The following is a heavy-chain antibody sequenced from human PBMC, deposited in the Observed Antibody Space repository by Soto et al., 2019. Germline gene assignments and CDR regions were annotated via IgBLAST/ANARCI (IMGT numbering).Heavy chain of an antibody. CDR2: ILVGGST. V-gene: IGHV3-23*01. Sequence: HPGGSLRLSCGVSGFICSSYDMSWVRQAPGKGLEWVSTILVGGSTHYEDSVKGRFTISRDTSKNTVYLQMNSLTAGDTAMYYCAKATATGGGAFEIYGQGTMVTV. CDR1: GFICSSYD. D-gene: IGHD2-8*02. J-gene: IGHJ3*02. CDR3: AKATATGGGAFEI.